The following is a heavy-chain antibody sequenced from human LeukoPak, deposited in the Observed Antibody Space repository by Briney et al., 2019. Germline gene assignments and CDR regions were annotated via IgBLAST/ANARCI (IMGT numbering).Heavy chain of an antibody. CDR3: ARRGRDKARLGYYYMDV. CDR2: IYHSGST. CDR1: GYSISSGYY. V-gene: IGHV4-38-2*01. Sequence: SETLSLTCAVSGYSISSGYYWGWIRQPPGKGLEWIGIIYHSGSTYYNPSLKSRVTISVDTSKNQFSLKLSSVTAADTAVYYCARRGRDKARLGYYYMDVWGKGTTVTVSS. J-gene: IGHJ6*03. D-gene: IGHD6-19*01.